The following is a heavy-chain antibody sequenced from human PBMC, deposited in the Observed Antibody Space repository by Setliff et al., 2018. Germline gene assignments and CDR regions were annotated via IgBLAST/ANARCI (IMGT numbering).Heavy chain of an antibody. D-gene: IGHD2-2*01. CDR2: VYPGDSDT. CDR1: GYSFSNYW. V-gene: IGHV5-51*01. CDR3: TRHEDRNKCTSSSCYRENDAFDV. Sequence: PGESLKISCKGSGYSFSNYWIGWVRQMPGKGLEWMGIVYPGDSDTRYSPSFQGQVTISADKSINTAYLQWSSLKASDTAIYYCTRHEDRNKCTSSSCYRENDAFDVWGQGAMVTVSS. J-gene: IGHJ3*01.